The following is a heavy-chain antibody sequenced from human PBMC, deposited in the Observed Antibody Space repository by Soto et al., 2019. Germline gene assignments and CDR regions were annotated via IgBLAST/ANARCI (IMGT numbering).Heavy chain of an antibody. CDR3: ARLPIVVVPAANTYYYYYYGMDV. V-gene: IGHV5-51*01. CDR1: GYSFTSYW. Sequence: PXESLKISCKGSGYSFTSYWIGWVRQMPGKGLEWMGIIYPGDSDTRYSPSFQGQVTISADKSISTAYLQWSSLKASDTAMYYCARLPIVVVPAANTYYYYYYGMDVWGQGTTVTVSS. D-gene: IGHD2-2*01. J-gene: IGHJ6*02. CDR2: IYPGDSDT.